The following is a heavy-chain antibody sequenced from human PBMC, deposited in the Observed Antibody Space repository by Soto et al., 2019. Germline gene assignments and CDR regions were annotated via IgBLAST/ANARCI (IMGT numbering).Heavy chain of an antibody. CDR1: GFTFSRYA. J-gene: IGHJ4*02. CDR3: VKDPAGWCIYYFDY. V-gene: IGHV3-23*01. D-gene: IGHD2-8*01. Sequence: EVQLLESGGGLVQPGGSLRLSCAASGFTFSRYAMSWVRQAPGKGLEWVSSISADIDATNYADSVKGRFTISRENSKNTLYLQMNSLRAEDTAIYYCVKDPAGWCIYYFDYWGQGTLVTVSS. CDR2: ISADIDAT.